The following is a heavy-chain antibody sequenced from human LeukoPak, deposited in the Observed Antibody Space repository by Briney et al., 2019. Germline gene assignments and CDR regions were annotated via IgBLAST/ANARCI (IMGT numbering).Heavy chain of an antibody. CDR1: GGSISSSSYY. J-gene: IGHJ4*02. CDR2: IYYSGST. V-gene: IGHV4-39*07. Sequence: PSETLSLTCTVSGGSISSSSYYWGWIRQPPGKGLEWIGSIYYSGSTYYNPSLKSRVTISVDTSKNQFSLKLSSVTAADTAVYYCARDSGSSSSFDYWGQGTLVTVSS. D-gene: IGHD6-6*01. CDR3: ARDSGSSSSFDY.